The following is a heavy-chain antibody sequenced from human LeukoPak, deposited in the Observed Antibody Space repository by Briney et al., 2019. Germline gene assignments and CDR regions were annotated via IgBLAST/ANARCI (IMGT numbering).Heavy chain of an antibody. CDR3: ARLEDYDSGY. CDR2: IYPGDSEA. Sequence: GESLKISCKGSGYTFTRYWIGWVRQMPGKGLEWMGIIYPGDSEARYSPSFQGQVTISADKSISTAYLQWSSLKASDTAMYYCARLEDYDSGYWGQGTLVTVSS. D-gene: IGHD3-22*01. J-gene: IGHJ4*02. V-gene: IGHV5-51*01. CDR1: GYTFTRYW.